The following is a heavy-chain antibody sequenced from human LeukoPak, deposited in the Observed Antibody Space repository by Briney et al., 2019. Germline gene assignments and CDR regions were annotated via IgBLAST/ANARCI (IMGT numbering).Heavy chain of an antibody. V-gene: IGHV4-59*08. J-gene: IGHJ4*02. CDR3: RGEKSTVLDY. CDR1: GGSISSYY. CDR2: IYYSGST. Sequence: SKTLSLTCTVSGGSISSYYWSWIRQPPGKGLEWIGYIYYSGSTNYNPSLKSRVTISVDTSKNQFSLKLSSVTAADTAVYYCRGEKSTVLDYWGQGTLVTVSS. D-gene: IGHD4-17*01.